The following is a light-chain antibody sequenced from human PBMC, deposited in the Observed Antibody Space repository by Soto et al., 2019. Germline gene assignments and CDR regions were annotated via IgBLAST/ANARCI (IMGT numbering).Light chain of an antibody. Sequence: SALTQPASVSGSPGQSITISCTGTSSDVGAYNYVSWYQQHPGKAPKLMIYDVGNRPSGVSNRFSGSKSGKTASLTISGLQAEDEADYYCSSYTSSNTLVIFGGGTKLTVL. J-gene: IGLJ2*01. CDR1: SSDVGAYNY. V-gene: IGLV2-14*01. CDR3: SSYTSSNTLVI. CDR2: DVG.